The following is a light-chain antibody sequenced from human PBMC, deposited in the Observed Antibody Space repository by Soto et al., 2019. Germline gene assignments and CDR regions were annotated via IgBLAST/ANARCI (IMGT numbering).Light chain of an antibody. CDR1: SSNIGRHG. Sequence: QSVLTQPPSASGTPGQRVTISCSGSSSNIGRHGVNWYQHLPGAAPKLLIYSNNQRPSGVPDRFSGSTSGTSVSLTISGLQSEDEADYYCATWDDSLNGVVFGEGTKLTVL. J-gene: IGLJ2*01. V-gene: IGLV1-44*01. CDR2: SNN. CDR3: ATWDDSLNGVV.